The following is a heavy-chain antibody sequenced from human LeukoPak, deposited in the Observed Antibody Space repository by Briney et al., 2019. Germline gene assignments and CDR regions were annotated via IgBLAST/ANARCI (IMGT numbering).Heavy chain of an antibody. V-gene: IGHV4-39*07. D-gene: IGHD3-22*01. CDR2: IYYSGST. J-gene: IGHJ4*02. Sequence: SETLSLTCTVSGGSISSSSYYWGWIRQPPGKGLEWIGSIYYSGSTYYNPSLKSRVTISVATSKNQFSLKLRSVTAADRAVYYCASVGSSGYYPASLFDYWGQGTLVTVS. CDR1: GGSISSSSYY. CDR3: ASVGSSGYYPASLFDY.